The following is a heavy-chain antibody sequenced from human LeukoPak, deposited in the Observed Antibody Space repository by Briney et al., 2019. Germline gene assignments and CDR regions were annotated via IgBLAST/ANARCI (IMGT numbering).Heavy chain of an antibody. D-gene: IGHD5-18*01. J-gene: IGHJ6*03. Sequence: SETLSLTCTVSGGSISSSSYYWGWIRQPPGKGLEWIGSISYSGSTYYNPSLKSRVTISVDTSKNQFSLMLSSVTAADTAVYYCARGKSYGIYYYYYYMDVWGKGTTVTISS. V-gene: IGHV4-39*01. CDR2: ISYSGST. CDR3: ARGKSYGIYYYYYYMDV. CDR1: GGSISSSSYY.